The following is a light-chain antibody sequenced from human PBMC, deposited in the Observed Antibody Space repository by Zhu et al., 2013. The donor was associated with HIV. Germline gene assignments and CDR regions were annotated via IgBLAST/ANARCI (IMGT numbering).Light chain of an antibody. J-gene: IGLJ3*02. CDR3: AAWDDSLNGRGV. Sequence: QSVLTQPPSVSGAPGQRVTISCTGSSSNIGAGYDVHWYQQLPGTAPKLLIYSNNLRPSGVSDRFSGSKSGTSASLAISGLQSEDEADYYCAAWDDSLNGRGVFGGGTKLTVL. V-gene: IGLV1-44*01. CDR1: SSNIGAGYD. CDR2: SNN.